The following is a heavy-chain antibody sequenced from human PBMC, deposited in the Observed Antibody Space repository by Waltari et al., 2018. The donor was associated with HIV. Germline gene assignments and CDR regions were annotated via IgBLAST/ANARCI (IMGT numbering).Heavy chain of an antibody. CDR1: GYPFTGYY. J-gene: IGHJ4*02. CDR3: ARAPYNPDY. Sequence: QVQLVQSGAEVTKPGASVKLSCKASGYPFTGYYMHWVRQAAGLGLEWMGRINPNRGGTNYAQKVQGRVTMTRDTSISTAYMELSRLRSDDTAVYYCARAPYNPDYWGQGTLVTVSS. CDR2: INPNRGGT. D-gene: IGHD1-1*01. V-gene: IGHV1-2*06.